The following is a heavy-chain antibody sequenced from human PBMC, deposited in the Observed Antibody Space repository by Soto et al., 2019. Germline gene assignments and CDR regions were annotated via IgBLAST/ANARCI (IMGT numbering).Heavy chain of an antibody. J-gene: IGHJ4*02. CDR2: IYSGGNT. CDR3: ARDPPGIAASGAGG. D-gene: IGHD6-13*01. Sequence: GGSLRLSCAASGFTISNNYMRWVRQAPGKGLEWVSLIYSGGNTHYADSVKGRFTISRDNSKNTLFLQMNSLRVEDTAVYYCARDPPGIAASGAGGWGQGTLVTVSS. V-gene: IGHV3-53*01. CDR1: GFTISNNY.